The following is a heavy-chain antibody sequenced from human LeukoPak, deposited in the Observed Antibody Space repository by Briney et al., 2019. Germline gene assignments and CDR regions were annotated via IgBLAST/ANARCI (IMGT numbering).Heavy chain of an antibody. CDR3: ARDAQRGFDYSNSLEY. Sequence: GSLRLSCAASGFIFSHYGMHWVRQAPGKGLEWVAVIWSDGSNRFYAGSVKGRFTISRDNSQNTLFLQMNSLRAEDTAMYYCARDAQRGFDYSNSLEYWGHGTLVTVSS. CDR2: IWSDGSNR. D-gene: IGHD4-11*01. CDR1: GFIFSHYG. J-gene: IGHJ4*01. V-gene: IGHV3-33*01.